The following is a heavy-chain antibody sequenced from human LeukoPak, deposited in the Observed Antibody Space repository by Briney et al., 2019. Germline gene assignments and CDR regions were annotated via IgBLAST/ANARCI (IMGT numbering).Heavy chain of an antibody. V-gene: IGHV4-31*03. J-gene: IGHJ4*02. CDR1: GGSISSGGYY. CDR3: ARGPPDYYDSSGYSFDY. Sequence: SETLSLTCTVSGGSISSGGYYWSWIRQHPGKGLEWIGYIYYSGSTYYNPSLKSRVTISVDTSKNQFSLKLSSVTAADTAVYYCARGPPDYYDSSGYSFDYWGQGTLVTVSS. CDR2: IYYSGST. D-gene: IGHD3-22*01.